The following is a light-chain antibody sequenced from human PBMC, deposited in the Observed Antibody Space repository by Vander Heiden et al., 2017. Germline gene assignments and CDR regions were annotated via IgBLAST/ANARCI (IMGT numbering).Light chain of an antibody. V-gene: IGKV1-39*01. Sequence: DIQVPQSPSSLSASVGDRVTITCRTSQSIDRYLNWYQQQPGKAPKILIYAASTLQSGVPSRFSGSGSGTDFTLTISGLQPEDFATYYCQQSYSTPTFGPGTKVDIK. CDR2: AAS. CDR3: QQSYSTPT. CDR1: QSIDRY. J-gene: IGKJ3*01.